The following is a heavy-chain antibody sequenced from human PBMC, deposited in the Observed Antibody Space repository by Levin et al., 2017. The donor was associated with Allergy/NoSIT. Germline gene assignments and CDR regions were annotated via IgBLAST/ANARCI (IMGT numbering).Heavy chain of an antibody. V-gene: IGHV3-11*01. CDR1: GFTFSDYY. D-gene: IGHD2-15*01. Sequence: SGGSLRLSCAASGFTFSDYYMNWIRQAPGKGLEWVSYISGGGNRIKYADSVKGRFTISRDNAKNSLFLQMDSLRVEDTAVYYCAREFCSGGSCRGYFDCWGQGTLVTVSS. CDR2: ISGGGNRI. CDR3: AREFCSGGSCRGYFDC. J-gene: IGHJ4*02.